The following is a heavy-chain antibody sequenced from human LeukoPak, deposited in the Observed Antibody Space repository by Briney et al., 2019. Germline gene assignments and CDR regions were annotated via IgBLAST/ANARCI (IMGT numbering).Heavy chain of an antibody. J-gene: IGHJ4*02. V-gene: IGHV4-59*01. CDR3: ARVAVSAREYFDY. Sequence: PSETLSLTCTVSGGSINSYYWSWIRQPPGKGLEWIGYIYYSGSTNYNPSLKGRVTISVDSSKNQFSLRLSSVTAADTAVYYCARVAVSAREYFDYWGQGTLVTVSS. D-gene: IGHD2-21*02. CDR2: IYYSGST. CDR1: GGSINSYY.